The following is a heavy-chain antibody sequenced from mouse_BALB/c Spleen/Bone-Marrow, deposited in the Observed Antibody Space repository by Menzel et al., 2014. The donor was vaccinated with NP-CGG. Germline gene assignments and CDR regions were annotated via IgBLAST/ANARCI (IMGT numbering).Heavy chain of an antibody. D-gene: IGHD3-2*01. J-gene: IGHJ3*01. V-gene: IGHV1S56*01. CDR3: ARAGDSSGDGFAY. CDR2: IYPGDGST. CDR1: GYTFTSYD. Sequence: VQLQQSGPGLVKPGALVKISCKASGYTFTSYDINWVKQRPVQGLEWIGWIYPGDGSTKYNEKFKGKATLTADKSSSTAYMQLSSLTAENSAVYFCARAGDSSGDGFAYWGQGTLVTVSA.